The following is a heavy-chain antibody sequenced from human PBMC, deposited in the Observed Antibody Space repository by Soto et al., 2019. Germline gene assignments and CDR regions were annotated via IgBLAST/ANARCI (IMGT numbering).Heavy chain of an antibody. Sequence: GASVKVSCKASGYTFTSYDINWVRQATGQGLEWMGWMNPNSGNTGYAQKFQGRVTMTRNTSRSTAYMELSSLRSEDTAVYYCARGRSITIFGVVTDNWFDPWGQGTMVTVSS. CDR3: ARGRSITIFGVVTDNWFDP. J-gene: IGHJ5*02. V-gene: IGHV1-8*01. D-gene: IGHD3-3*01. CDR1: GYTFTSYD. CDR2: MNPNSGNT.